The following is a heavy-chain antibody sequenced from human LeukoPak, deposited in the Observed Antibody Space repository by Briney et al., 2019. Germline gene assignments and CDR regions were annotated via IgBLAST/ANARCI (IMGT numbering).Heavy chain of an antibody. V-gene: IGHV1-46*01. CDR2: INPSFNPGVDVT. CDR1: GYTFSSYH. Sequence: ASVKVSCKASGYTFSSYHIHWVRQAPGQGLEWMGKINPSFNPGVDVTSYAQKFQGRVTITTDESTSTAYMELSSLRSEDTAVYYCARENPELRFFENAFDIWGQGTMVTVSS. CDR3: ARENPELRFFENAFDI. J-gene: IGHJ3*02. D-gene: IGHD3-3*01.